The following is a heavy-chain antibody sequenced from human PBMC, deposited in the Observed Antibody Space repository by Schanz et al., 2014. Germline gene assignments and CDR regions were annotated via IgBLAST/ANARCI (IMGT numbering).Heavy chain of an antibody. D-gene: IGHD3-22*01. J-gene: IGHJ5*02. CDR1: GYTFTAYG. V-gene: IGHV1-18*01. CDR2: ISAYNGNT. Sequence: VQSVHSGTEVQKLGASVKVSCQTSGYTFTAYGINWARQAPGQGLEWMGWISAYNGNTNNAQKLQGRVTMTTDTSTSTAYMELRSLRSEDTAVYYCAREVGLYDRGWFDPWGQGTLVTVSS. CDR3: AREVGLYDRGWFDP.